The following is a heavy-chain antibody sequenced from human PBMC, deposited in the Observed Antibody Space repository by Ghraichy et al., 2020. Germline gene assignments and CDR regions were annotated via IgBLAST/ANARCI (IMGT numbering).Heavy chain of an antibody. D-gene: IGHD1/OR15-1a*01. Sequence: SQTLSLTCSVSGDSVSRFYWSWTRQSPGKGLEWIGYIYYSGSSMYNPSLKSRVTMSVATSKNQFSLNLRSVTDADTAVYYCARWRNNMDVWGQGTTVIVS. V-gene: IGHV4-59*02. CDR1: GDSVSRFY. J-gene: IGHJ6*02. CDR3: ARWRNNMDV. CDR2: IYYSGSS.